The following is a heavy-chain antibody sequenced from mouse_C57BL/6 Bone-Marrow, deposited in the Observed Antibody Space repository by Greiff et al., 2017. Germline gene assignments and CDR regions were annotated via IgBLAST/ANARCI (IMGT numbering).Heavy chain of an antibody. CDR2: IYPRDGST. D-gene: IGHD1-1*01. CDR1: GYTFTSYD. J-gene: IGHJ1*03. Sequence: QVQLQQSGPELVKPGASVKLSCKASGYTFTSYDINWVKQRPGQGLEWIGWIYPRDGSTKYNEKVKGKATLTVDTSSSTAYMELHSLTSEDSAVYFCARLELDGSSGDWYFDVWGTGTTVTVSS. V-gene: IGHV1-85*01. CDR3: ARLELDGSSGDWYFDV.